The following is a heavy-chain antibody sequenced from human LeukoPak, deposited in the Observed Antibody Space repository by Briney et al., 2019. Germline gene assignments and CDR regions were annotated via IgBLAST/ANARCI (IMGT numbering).Heavy chain of an antibody. Sequence: PGGSLRLSCAASGFTFSSYSMNWVRQAPGKGLEWVAVISSDGNNKYNADSVKGRFTISRDNSKNTLFLQMNSLRAEDTAVYYCSKGQWLVEQTFDYWGQGTLVTVSS. CDR3: SKGQWLVEQTFDY. D-gene: IGHD6-19*01. CDR1: GFTFSSYS. V-gene: IGHV3-30*18. J-gene: IGHJ4*02. CDR2: ISSDGNNK.